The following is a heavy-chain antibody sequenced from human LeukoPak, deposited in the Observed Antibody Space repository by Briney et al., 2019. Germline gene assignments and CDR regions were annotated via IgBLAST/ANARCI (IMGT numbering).Heavy chain of an antibody. CDR2: ISYDGSNK. D-gene: IGHD4-17*01. CDR3: AKLRNDGYGDTRAFDI. CDR1: GFTFSSYA. J-gene: IGHJ3*02. Sequence: GGSLRLSCAASGFTFSSYAMHWVRQAPGKGLEWVAVISYDGSNKYYANSVKGRFTISRDNSKNTLYLQMNSLRAEDTAVYYCAKLRNDGYGDTRAFDIWGQGTMVTVSS. V-gene: IGHV3-30-3*02.